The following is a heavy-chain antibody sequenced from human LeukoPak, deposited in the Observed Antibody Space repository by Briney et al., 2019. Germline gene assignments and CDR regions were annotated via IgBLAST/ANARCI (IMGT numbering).Heavy chain of an antibody. CDR1: GLTFRTTR. CDR3: ATARNFRFQY. CDR2: MNGEGQTI. Sequence: GGSLRLSCATSGLTFRTTRVHWVRHATGKGRMWVSRMNGEGQTIDYADSVKGRLTVARDHAKNTLFLQMNNLRTGDTALYFCATARNFRFQYWGQGSLVRVSA. J-gene: IGHJ1*01. D-gene: IGHD1-7*01. V-gene: IGHV3-74*01.